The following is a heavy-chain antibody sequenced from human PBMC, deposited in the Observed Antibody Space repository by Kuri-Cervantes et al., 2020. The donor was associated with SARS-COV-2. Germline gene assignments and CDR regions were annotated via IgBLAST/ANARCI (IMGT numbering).Heavy chain of an antibody. V-gene: IGHV1-2*02. CDR2: INPNRGGT. J-gene: IGHJ4*02. D-gene: IGHD5-18*01. CDR3: ARVPGIYSYGPPHFDY. CDR1: GYTLTGYY. Sequence: ASVKVSCEASGYTLTGYYMHWVRQAPGQGLAWMGWINPNRGGTNNAQKSQGMVTMTRDTSISTASMELSRLRSDDTAVYYSARVPGIYSYGPPHFDYWGQGTMVTVSS.